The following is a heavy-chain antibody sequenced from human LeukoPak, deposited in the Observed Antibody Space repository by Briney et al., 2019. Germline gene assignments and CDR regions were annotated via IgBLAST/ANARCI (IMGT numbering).Heavy chain of an antibody. CDR1: GGSFSGYY. D-gene: IGHD3-3*01. CDR2: INHSGST. V-gene: IGHV4-34*01. CDR3: ARHLYDFWSGYYSWFDP. Sequence: PSETLSLTCAVYGGSFSGYYWSWIRQPPGKGLEWIGEINHSGSTNYNPSLKSRVTISVDRSKNQFSLKLSSVTAADTAVYYCARHLYDFWSGYYSWFDPWGQGTLVTVSS. J-gene: IGHJ5*02.